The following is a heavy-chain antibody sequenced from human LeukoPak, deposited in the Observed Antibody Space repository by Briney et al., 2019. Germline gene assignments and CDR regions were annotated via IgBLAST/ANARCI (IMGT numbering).Heavy chain of an antibody. Sequence: SETLSLTCDVSGVSINTCCYYWTWIRQPPGKGLEWIGYKYYSGSTRCNSSLRSRLTISLDTSKNQFSLRLTSVTAADTAVYYCARGRSYGFDFDSWGPGTLVIVSS. J-gene: IGHJ4*02. CDR1: GVSINTCCYY. CDR3: ARGRSYGFDFDS. V-gene: IGHV4-61*01. D-gene: IGHD5-18*01. CDR2: KYYSGST.